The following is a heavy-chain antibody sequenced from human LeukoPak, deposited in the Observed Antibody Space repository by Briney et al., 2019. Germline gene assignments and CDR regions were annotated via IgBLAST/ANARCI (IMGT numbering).Heavy chain of an antibody. J-gene: IGHJ4*02. CDR2: INHSGST. CDR3: ARGRRFLEWLLFDY. V-gene: IGHV4-39*07. Sequence: SETLSLTCTVSGGSISSSYYYWGWIRQPPGKGLEWIGEINHSGSTNYNPSLKSRVTISVDTSKNQFSLKLSSVTAADTAVYYCARGRRFLEWLLFDYWGQGTLATVSS. CDR1: GGSISSSYYY. D-gene: IGHD3-3*01.